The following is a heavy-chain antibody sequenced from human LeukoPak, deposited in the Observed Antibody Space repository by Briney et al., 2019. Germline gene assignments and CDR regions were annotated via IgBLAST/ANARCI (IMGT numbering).Heavy chain of an antibody. CDR1: GGSISSGGYY. CDR3: ARDFDGFDY. V-gene: IGHV4-30-2*01. CDR2: IYHSGST. D-gene: IGHD3-9*01. Sequence: SETLSLTCTVSGGSISSGGYYWSWIRQPPGKGLEWIGYIYHSGSTYYNPSLKSRVTISVDRSKNQFSLKLSSVTAADTAVYYCARDFDGFDYWGQGTLVTVSS. J-gene: IGHJ4*02.